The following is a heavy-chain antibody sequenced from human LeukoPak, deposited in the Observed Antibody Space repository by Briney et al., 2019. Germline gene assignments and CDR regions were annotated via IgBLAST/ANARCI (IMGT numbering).Heavy chain of an antibody. V-gene: IGHV4-4*02. CDR2: IYHSGST. CDR1: GGSISSSNW. Sequence: PSGTLSLTCAVSGGSISSSNWWSWVRQPPGKGLEWIGEIYHSGSTNYNPSLKSRVAISVDKSKNQFSLKLSSVTAADTAVYYCARVRLGDNSGYSLDYWGQGTLVTVSS. J-gene: IGHJ4*02. D-gene: IGHD3-22*01. CDR3: ARVRLGDNSGYSLDY.